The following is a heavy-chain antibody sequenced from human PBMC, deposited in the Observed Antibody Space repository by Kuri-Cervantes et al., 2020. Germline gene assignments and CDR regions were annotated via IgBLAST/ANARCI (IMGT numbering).Heavy chain of an antibody. D-gene: IGHD3-22*01. Sequence: TFSSYAMSWVRQAPGKGLEWIGTIHYSGGTYYNPSLKSRITMSVDTSKNHFSLKLSSVAAADTAVYYCARLVHYDSTGYYRYDYWGQGTLVTVSS. CDR3: ARLVHYDSTGYYRYDY. J-gene: IGHJ4*02. CDR2: IHYSGGT. V-gene: IGHV4-39*02. CDR1: TFSSYA.